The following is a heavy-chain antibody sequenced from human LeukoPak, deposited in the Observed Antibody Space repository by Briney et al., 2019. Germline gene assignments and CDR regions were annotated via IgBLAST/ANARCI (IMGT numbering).Heavy chain of an antibody. Sequence: GASVKVSCKASGYTFTGYYMHWVRQAPGQGLEWMGWINPNHGDTNYAQKFQDRVSMTRDTSISTAYMHLNRLRSADTAVYYCARSPNILTGENFDYWGEGTLLTVSS. D-gene: IGHD3-9*01. CDR3: ARSPNILTGENFDY. CDR2: INPNHGDT. J-gene: IGHJ4*02. V-gene: IGHV1-2*02. CDR1: GYTFTGYY.